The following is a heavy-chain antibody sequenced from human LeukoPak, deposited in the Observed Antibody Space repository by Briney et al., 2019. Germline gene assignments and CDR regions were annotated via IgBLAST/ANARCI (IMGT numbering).Heavy chain of an antibody. J-gene: IGHJ4*02. V-gene: IGHV1-46*01. D-gene: IGHD4-17*01. CDR2: INASGGST. CDR1: GYTFTSYY. Sequence: ASVKVSCKASGYTFTSYYMHWVRQAPGQGLEWMGIINASGGSTSYAQKFQGRVTMTRDMSTSTVYMELSSLRSEDTAVYYCARVCLCGDYVGTFDYWGQGTLVTVSS. CDR3: ARVCLCGDYVGTFDY.